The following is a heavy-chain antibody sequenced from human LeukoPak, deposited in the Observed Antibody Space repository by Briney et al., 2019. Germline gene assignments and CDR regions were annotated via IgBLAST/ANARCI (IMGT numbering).Heavy chain of an antibody. D-gene: IGHD6-13*01. Sequence: SETLSFTCTGSGGSISSSSYYWGWIGQPPGKVLERIGSIYYSGSTYYNPSLKSRATISVDTSKNQFSLKLSSVTAADTAVYYCARRFQWQQLALFDYWGQGTLVTVSS. CDR1: GGSISSSSYY. J-gene: IGHJ4*02. CDR2: IYYSGST. CDR3: ARRFQWQQLALFDY. V-gene: IGHV4-39*01.